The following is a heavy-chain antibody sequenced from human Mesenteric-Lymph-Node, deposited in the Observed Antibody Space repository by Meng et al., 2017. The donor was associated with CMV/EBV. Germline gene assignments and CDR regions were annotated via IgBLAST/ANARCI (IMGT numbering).Heavy chain of an antibody. CDR2: INHSGST. J-gene: IGHJ4*02. V-gene: IGHV4-34*01. CDR3: ARDQGGQLDY. D-gene: IGHD1-1*01. Sequence: SLTCAVYGGSFSGYYWSWIRQPPGKGLEWIGEINHSGSTNYNPSLKSRVTISVDKSKNQFSLNLSSVTAADTAVYYCARDQGGQLDYWGQGNLVTVSS. CDR1: GGSFSGYY.